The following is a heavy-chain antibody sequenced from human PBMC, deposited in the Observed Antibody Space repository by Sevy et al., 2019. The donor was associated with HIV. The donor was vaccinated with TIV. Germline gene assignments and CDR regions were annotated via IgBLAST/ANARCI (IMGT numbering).Heavy chain of an antibody. Sequence: ASVKVSCKASGGTFSSYAISWVRQAPGQGLEWMGGIIPIFGTANYAQKFQGRVTMTADESTSTAYKELSSLRSEDTAVYYCATRSGHYYYGMDVWGQGTTVTVSS. CDR2: IIPIFGTA. J-gene: IGHJ6*02. CDR3: ATRSGHYYYGMDV. CDR1: GGTFSSYA. D-gene: IGHD6-19*01. V-gene: IGHV1-69*13.